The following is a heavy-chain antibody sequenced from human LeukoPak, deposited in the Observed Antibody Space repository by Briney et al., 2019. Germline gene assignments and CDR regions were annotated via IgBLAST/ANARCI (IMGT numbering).Heavy chain of an antibody. CDR2: INHSGST. Sequence: SETLSLTCAVYGGSFSGYYWSWIRQPPGKGLEWIGEINHSGSTNYNPSLKSRVTISVDTSKNQFSLKLSSVTAAVTAVYYCARPRGITNSLYYWGQGTLVTVSS. J-gene: IGHJ4*02. CDR1: GGSFSGYY. V-gene: IGHV4-34*01. D-gene: IGHD3-16*01. CDR3: ARPRGITNSLYY.